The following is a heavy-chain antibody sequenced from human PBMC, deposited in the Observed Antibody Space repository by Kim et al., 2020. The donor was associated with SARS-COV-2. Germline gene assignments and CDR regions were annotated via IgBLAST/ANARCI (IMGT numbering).Heavy chain of an antibody. J-gene: IGHJ6*02. V-gene: IGHV1-18*04. CDR2: ISAYTGNT. CDR3: ARVHSGYDWDYYYYGMDV. CDR1: DYTFTNYG. D-gene: IGHD5-12*01. Sequence: ASVKVSCKASDYTFTNYGISWVRQAPGQGLEWMGWISAYTGNTNYAQKLQGRVTMTTDTSTSTAYMELRSLRSDDTAVYYCARVHSGYDWDYYYYGMDVWGQGTTLTVSS.